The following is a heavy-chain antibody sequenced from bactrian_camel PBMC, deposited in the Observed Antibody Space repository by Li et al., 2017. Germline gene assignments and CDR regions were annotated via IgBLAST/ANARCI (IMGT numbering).Heavy chain of an antibody. D-gene: IGHD6*01. CDR1: GFTYSSYW. CDR2: VSEDGLGT. Sequence: HVQLVESGGGLVQPGGSLRLSCTASGFTYSSYWMYWVRQAPGKGLEWVSTVSEDGLGTYYADSVKGRFTISRDNAKNTVNLQLNGLKTEDMAMYYCSNGGVSDSLIAWYLFGYWGQGTQVTVS. CDR3: SNGGVSDSLIAWYLFGY. V-gene: IGHV3S1*01. J-gene: IGHJ6*01.